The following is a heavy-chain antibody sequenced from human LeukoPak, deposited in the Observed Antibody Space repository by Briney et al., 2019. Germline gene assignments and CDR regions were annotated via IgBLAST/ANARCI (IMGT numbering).Heavy chain of an antibody. CDR3: ARMYYDFWSGYYTYFDY. CDR2: IKQDGSEK. V-gene: IGHV3-7*01. Sequence: GGSLRLSCAASGFTFSSYWMSWVRQAPGKGLEWVANIKQDGSEKYYVDSVKGRFTISRDNAKNSLYLQMNSLRAEDTAVYYCARMYYDFWSGYYTYFDYWGQGTLVTASS. D-gene: IGHD3-3*01. CDR1: GFTFSSYW. J-gene: IGHJ4*02.